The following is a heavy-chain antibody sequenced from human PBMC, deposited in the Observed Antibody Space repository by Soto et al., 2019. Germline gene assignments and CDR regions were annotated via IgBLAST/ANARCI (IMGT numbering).Heavy chain of an antibody. V-gene: IGHV2-5*02. CDR2: IYWDDDK. J-gene: IGHJ4*02. D-gene: IGHD3-3*01. CDR3: AHTRRGPKRLLEWLRPFDY. CDR1: GFSLSTSGVG. Sequence: SGPTLVNPTQTLTLTCTFSGFSLSTSGVGVGWIRQPPGKALEWLALIYWDDDKRYSPSLKSRLTITKDTSKNQVVLTMTNMDPVDTAKYYCAHTRRGPKRLLEWLRPFDYWGQGTLVTVSS.